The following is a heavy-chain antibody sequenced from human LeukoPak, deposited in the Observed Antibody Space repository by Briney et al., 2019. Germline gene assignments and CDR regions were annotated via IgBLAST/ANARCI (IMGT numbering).Heavy chain of an antibody. CDR1: GFTFSSDA. CDR2: TSGSGGST. D-gene: IGHD6-19*01. V-gene: IGHV3-23*01. J-gene: IGHJ4*02. CDR3: AKDNRVAGTSDY. Sequence: GGSMRLSCAASGFTFSSDAMSWVRQAPGKGLEWVSATSGSGGSTYYAESVKGRFTISRDNSKNTPYLQMNSLRAEDTAVYYCAKDNRVAGTSDYWGQGTLVTVSS.